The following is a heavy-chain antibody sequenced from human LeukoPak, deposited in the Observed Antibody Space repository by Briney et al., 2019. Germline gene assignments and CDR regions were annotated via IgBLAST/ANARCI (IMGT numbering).Heavy chain of an antibody. CDR2: IYYSGST. CDR3: ARDLLNEGNHLDY. J-gene: IGHJ4*02. V-gene: IGHV4-30-4*01. Sequence: SETLSLTCTVSGGSISSGDYYWSWIRQPPGKGLEWIGYIYYSGSTYYNPSLKSRVTISVDTSKNQFSLKLSSVTAAGTAVYYCARDLLNEGNHLDYWGQGTLVTVSS. D-gene: IGHD4-23*01. CDR1: GGSISSGDYY.